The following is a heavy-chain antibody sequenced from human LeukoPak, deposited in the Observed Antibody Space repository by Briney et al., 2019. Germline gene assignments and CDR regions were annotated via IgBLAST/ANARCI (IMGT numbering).Heavy chain of an antibody. Sequence: PSETLSLTCAVYGGSFSGYYWSWIRQPPGKGLEWIGEINHSGSTNYNPSLKSRVTISVDTSKNQFSLKLSSVTAADTAVYYCARGSPSRYCSSTSCSKYFQHWGQGTLVTVSS. CDR1: GGSFSGYY. CDR2: INHSGST. V-gene: IGHV4-34*01. CDR3: ARGSPSRYCSSTSCSKYFQH. J-gene: IGHJ1*01. D-gene: IGHD2-2*01.